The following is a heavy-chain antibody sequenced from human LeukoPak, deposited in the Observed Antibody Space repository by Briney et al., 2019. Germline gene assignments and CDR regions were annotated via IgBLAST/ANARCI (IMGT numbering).Heavy chain of an antibody. J-gene: IGHJ4*02. Sequence: GGSLRLSCAASGFTFRTYWMSWVRQAPGKGLEWVANIKQDGSEQYYVDSVKGRFTISRDNAKNSLYLQMNSLRAEDTAVYYCARGGGYLGYWGQGTLVTVSS. V-gene: IGHV3-7*01. CDR2: IKQDGSEQ. CDR3: ARGGGYLGY. D-gene: IGHD2-21*01. CDR1: GFTFRTYW.